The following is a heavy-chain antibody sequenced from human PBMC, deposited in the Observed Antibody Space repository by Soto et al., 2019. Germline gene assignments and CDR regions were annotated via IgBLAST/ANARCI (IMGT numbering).Heavy chain of an antibody. Sequence: ASVKVSCKASGYTFTGYYMHWVRQAPGQGLEWMGWIHPNSGGTNYAQKFQGWVTMTRDTSISTAYMELSRLRSDDTAVYYCARDQYYYDSSGYYESGAFDIWGQGTMVTVSS. D-gene: IGHD3-22*01. V-gene: IGHV1-2*04. CDR1: GYTFTGYY. J-gene: IGHJ3*02. CDR3: ARDQYYYDSSGYYESGAFDI. CDR2: IHPNSGGT.